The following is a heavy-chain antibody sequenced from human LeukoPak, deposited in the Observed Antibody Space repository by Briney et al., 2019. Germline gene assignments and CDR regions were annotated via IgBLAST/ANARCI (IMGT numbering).Heavy chain of an antibody. V-gene: IGHV1-8*01. CDR1: GYTFTNFD. CDR2: MNPKTGNT. CDR3: VTVRIVPWYSGSAPFDY. Sequence: GASVKVSCKASGYTFTNFDINWVRQATGQGLEWMGWMNPKTGNTGSAQNLQGRVTITGNTSISTAYMELSSLRSEDTAVYYCVTVRIVPWYSGSAPFDYWGQGTLVTVSS. D-gene: IGHD1-26*01. J-gene: IGHJ4*02.